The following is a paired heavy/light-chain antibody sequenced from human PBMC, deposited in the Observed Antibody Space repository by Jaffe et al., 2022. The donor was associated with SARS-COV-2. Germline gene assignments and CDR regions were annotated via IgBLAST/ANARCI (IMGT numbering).Heavy chain of an antibody. CDR3: ARDADYVWGSFRYSGGAFDI. Sequence: QVQLVESGGGVVQPGRSLRLSCAASGFTFSSYAMHWVRQAPGKGLEWVAVILYDGSNKYYADSVKGRFTISRDNSKNTLYLQMNSLRAEDTAVYYCARDADYVWGSFRYSGGAFDIWGQGTMVTVSS. V-gene: IGHV3-30*04. D-gene: IGHD3-16*02. CDR1: GFTFSSYA. J-gene: IGHJ3*02. CDR2: ILYDGSNK.
Light chain of an antibody. CDR2: GAS. V-gene: IGKV3-20*01. CDR1: QSVGSNY. Sequence: EIVLTQSPGTLSLSPGERATLSCRASQSVGSNYLAWYQHKPGQAPRLLIYGASSRATGIPDRFSGSGSGTDFTLTISRLEPEDFAVYYCQQYGSSLTFGGGTKVEIK. J-gene: IGKJ4*01. CDR3: QQYGSSLT.